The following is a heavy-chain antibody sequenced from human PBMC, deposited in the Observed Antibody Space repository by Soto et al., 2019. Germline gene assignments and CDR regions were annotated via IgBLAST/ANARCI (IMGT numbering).Heavy chain of an antibody. Sequence: SQTLSLTCAISGDSVSSTSAAWSWIRQSPSRGLEWLGRTYYRSKWYSDYAVSVISRITINPDTSKNQFSLQLNSVTPEDTAVYYCARGSYYSGWVWGQGTLVTVSS. CDR2: TYYRSKWYS. CDR3: ARGSYYSGWV. D-gene: IGHD6-19*01. V-gene: IGHV6-1*01. CDR1: GDSVSSTSAA. J-gene: IGHJ4*02.